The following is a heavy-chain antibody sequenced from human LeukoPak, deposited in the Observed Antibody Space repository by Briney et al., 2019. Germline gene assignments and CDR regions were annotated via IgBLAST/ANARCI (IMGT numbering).Heavy chain of an antibody. D-gene: IGHD5-18*01. J-gene: IGHJ4*02. CDR2: INPSGGST. Sequence: ASVKVSCKASGYTFTSYYMHWVRQAPGQGLEWMGIINPSGGSTSYAQKFQGRVTMTRDTSTSTVYMELSSLRSEDTAVYYCARAGRRDTAMVTHYFGYWGQGTLVTVSS. CDR3: ARAGRRDTAMVTHYFGY. V-gene: IGHV1-46*01. CDR1: GYTFTSYY.